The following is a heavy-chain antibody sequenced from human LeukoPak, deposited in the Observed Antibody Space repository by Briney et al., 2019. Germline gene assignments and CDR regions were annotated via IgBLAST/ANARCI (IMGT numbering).Heavy chain of an antibody. CDR1: GFTFSSYA. CDR2: ISYDGSNK. V-gene: IGHV3-30*01. D-gene: IGHD2-2*01. J-gene: IGHJ4*02. Sequence: GGSLRLSCAASGFTFSSYAMHWVRQAPGKGLEWVAVISYDGSNKYYADSVKGRFTISRDNSKNTLYLQMNSLRAEDTAVYYCARDYLEAEGRTEDYFDYWGQGTLVTVSS. CDR3: ARDYLEAEGRTEDYFDY.